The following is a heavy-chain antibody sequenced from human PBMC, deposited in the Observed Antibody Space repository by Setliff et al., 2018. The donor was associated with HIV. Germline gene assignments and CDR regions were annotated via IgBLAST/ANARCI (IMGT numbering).Heavy chain of an antibody. CDR2: IYYSGSI. Sequence: SETLSLTCAVSGYSISSTNWWGWLRQPPGKGLEWIGYIYYSGSINYNPSLKSRVTMAVDTSKNQFSLRLSSVTAADTAVYYCAREVFSGWRIFDIWGHGTMVTVSS. CDR1: GYSISSTNW. J-gene: IGHJ3*02. V-gene: IGHV4-28*03. D-gene: IGHD6-19*01. CDR3: AREVFSGWRIFDI.